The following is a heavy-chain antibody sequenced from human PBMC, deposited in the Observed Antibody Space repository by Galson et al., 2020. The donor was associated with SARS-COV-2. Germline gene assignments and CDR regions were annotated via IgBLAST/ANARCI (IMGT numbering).Heavy chain of an antibody. CDR2: IYSGGGT. Sequence: GGSLRLSCAASGLTVSTNYMTWVRQAPGKGLEWVSLIYSGGGTYYAASVQGKFTISRDNSKNTLYLQMNSLSAEDTAVYYCAGAHKDCTGDICNGDYWGQGTLVTVSS. V-gene: IGHV3-66*01. CDR3: AGAHKDCTGDICNGDY. J-gene: IGHJ4*02. CDR1: GLTVSTNY. D-gene: IGHD2-8*02.